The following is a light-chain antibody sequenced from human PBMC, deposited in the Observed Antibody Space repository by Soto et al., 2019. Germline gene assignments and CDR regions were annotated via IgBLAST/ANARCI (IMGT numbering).Light chain of an antibody. J-gene: IGLJ3*02. V-gene: IGLV2-8*01. CDR1: SSDVGGYNY. CDR3: SSYAGSNNWV. CDR2: EVT. Sequence: QSALTQPPSASGYPGQSVTFSCTGTSSDVGGYNYVSWYQQHPGRAPKLIIYEVTKRPSGVPDRFSGSKSGNTASLTVSGLQAEDEADYYCSSYAGSNNWVFGGGTKLTVL.